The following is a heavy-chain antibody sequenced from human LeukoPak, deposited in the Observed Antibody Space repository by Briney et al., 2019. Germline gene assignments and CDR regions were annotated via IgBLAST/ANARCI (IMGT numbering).Heavy chain of an antibody. J-gene: IGHJ4*02. CDR3: ARGGPTVGTDY. V-gene: IGHV3-7*01. D-gene: IGHD1-26*01. Sequence: GGSLRLSCAGSGSTFRNYWMNWVRQAPGKGPEWVANIKEDGSEKYYVDSVKGRFTVSRDNAKNSLYLQINSLRADDTAVYYCARGGPTVGTDYWGQGTLVTVSS. CDR1: GSTFRNYW. CDR2: IKEDGSEK.